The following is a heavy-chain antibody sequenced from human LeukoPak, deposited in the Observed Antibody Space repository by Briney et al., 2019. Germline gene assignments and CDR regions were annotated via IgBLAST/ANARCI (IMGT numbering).Heavy chain of an antibody. CDR2: ISAYNGNT. D-gene: IGHD3-16*01. J-gene: IGHJ4*02. CDR1: GYTFTSYG. V-gene: IGHV1-18*01. CDR3: ATDPATFGGEHVFDY. Sequence: GASVKVSCKASGYTFTSYGISWVRQAPGQGLEWMGWISAYNGNTNYAQKFQGRVTMTEDTSTDTAYMELSSLRSEDTAVYYCATDPATFGGEHVFDYWGQGTLVTVSS.